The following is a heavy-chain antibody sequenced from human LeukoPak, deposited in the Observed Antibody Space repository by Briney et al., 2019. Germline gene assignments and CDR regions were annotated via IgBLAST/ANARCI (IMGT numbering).Heavy chain of an antibody. V-gene: IGHV4-39*07. J-gene: IGHJ5*02. D-gene: IGHD3-22*01. CDR3: ARKINLSGGYFNWFDP. CDR2: IYYSGGTA. CDR1: GGSISSSSYY. Sequence: SETLSLTCTVSGGSISSSSYYWGWIRQPPGQGLEWIGSIYYSGGTAYYNPSLKGRVTISVDTSKSQFSLKLTSVTAADTAVYYCARKINLSGGYFNWFDPWGQGTLVTVSS.